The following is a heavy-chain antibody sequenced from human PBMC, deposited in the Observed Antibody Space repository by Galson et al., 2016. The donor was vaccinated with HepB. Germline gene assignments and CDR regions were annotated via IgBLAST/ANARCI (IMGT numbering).Heavy chain of an antibody. Sequence: SLRLSCAASGFIFSTSSMNWLRQAPGKGLEWVASISSSSGHIYYADSVRGRFSISRDNPRNSLYLQMNSLRVDDTAVYFCARDLSLDYYDSSGNPFDFWCQGTLVTVSS. J-gene: IGHJ4*02. V-gene: IGHV3-21*01. D-gene: IGHD3-22*01. CDR3: ARDLSLDYYDSSGNPFDF. CDR2: ISSSSGHI. CDR1: GFIFSTSS.